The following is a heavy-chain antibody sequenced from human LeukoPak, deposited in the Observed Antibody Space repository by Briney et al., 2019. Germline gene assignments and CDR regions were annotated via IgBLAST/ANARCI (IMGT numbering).Heavy chain of an antibody. Sequence: SETLSLTCIVSYGSISSYYWSWIRQPPGKGLEWIGQIYSSGITNYSPSLKSRVTISVDTSKNQFSLKLSSVTAADTAMYYCAREGGGTELYYFDYWGQGTLVTVSS. CDR2: IYSSGIT. CDR3: AREGGGTELYYFDY. D-gene: IGHD3-16*01. CDR1: YGSISSYY. V-gene: IGHV4-59*12. J-gene: IGHJ4*02.